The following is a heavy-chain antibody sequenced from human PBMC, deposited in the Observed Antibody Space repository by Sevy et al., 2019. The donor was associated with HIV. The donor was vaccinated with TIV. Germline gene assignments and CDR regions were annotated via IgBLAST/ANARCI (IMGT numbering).Heavy chain of an antibody. V-gene: IGHV1-8*01. J-gene: IGHJ6*03. Sequence: ASVKVSCKASGYTFTSYDINWVRQATGQGLEWMGWMNPNSGTTGYAQKFQGRVTMTRNTSISTAYMELSSLRSEDTAVYYCARGKAYSRYMDVWGKGTTVTVSS. D-gene: IGHD2-21*01. CDR1: GYTFTSYD. CDR3: ARGKAYSRYMDV. CDR2: MNPNSGTT.